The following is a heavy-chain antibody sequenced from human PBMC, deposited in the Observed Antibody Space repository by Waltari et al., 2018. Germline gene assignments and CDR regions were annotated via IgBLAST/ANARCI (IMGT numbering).Heavy chain of an antibody. CDR2: IYYSGST. CDR3: VRRTGLSTSSWYYFDH. Sequence: WSWIRQPPGKGLELIGYIYYSGSTSYNASLKSRVTISVDTSKNQFSLRLRSVTAADTAVYYCVRRTGLSTSSWYYFDHWGQGTLVTVSS. J-gene: IGHJ4*02. V-gene: IGHV4-59*08. D-gene: IGHD6-13*01.